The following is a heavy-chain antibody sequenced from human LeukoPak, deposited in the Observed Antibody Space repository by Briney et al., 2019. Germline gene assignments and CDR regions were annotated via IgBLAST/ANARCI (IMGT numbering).Heavy chain of an antibody. CDR3: ARHVADYYGSGSYIYWFDP. CDR2: IYTSGST. D-gene: IGHD3-10*01. J-gene: IGHJ5*02. Sequence: SETLSLTCTVSGGSISSYYWSWIRQPPGKGLEWIGYIYTSGSTNYNPSLKSRVTISVDTSKNQFSLKLSSVTAADTAVYYCARHVADYYGSGSYIYWFDPWAREPWSPSPQ. CDR1: GGSISSYY. V-gene: IGHV4-4*09.